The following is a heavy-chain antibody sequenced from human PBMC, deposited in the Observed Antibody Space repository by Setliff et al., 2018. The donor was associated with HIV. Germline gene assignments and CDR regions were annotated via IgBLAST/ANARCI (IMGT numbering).Heavy chain of an antibody. CDR3: ARDKEGATHAYDI. D-gene: IGHD1-26*01. CDR2: IYNSGST. CDR1: GGSIWNYY. J-gene: IGHJ3*02. V-gene: IGHV4-4*08. Sequence: SETLSLTCTVSGGSIWNYYWSWIRQPPGKGLEWIGFIYNSGSTRYNPSLESRVTISVDTSKNEFSLKLTSVTAADTAVYYCARDKEGATHAYDIWGQGTMVTVSS.